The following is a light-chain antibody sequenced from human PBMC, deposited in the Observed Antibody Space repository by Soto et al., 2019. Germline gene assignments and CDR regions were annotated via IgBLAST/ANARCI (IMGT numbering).Light chain of an antibody. J-gene: IGKJ1*01. Sequence: TQSPGTLSLSPGERATLSCRAVQSVTSTYVAWYQQKPGQAPRLLIYATSFRATGIPDRFRGSGSGTDLTLTISSLEPEDSAVYYCQQYGSSPTTFGQGTKVGIK. CDR1: QSVTSTY. CDR3: QQYGSSPTT. CDR2: ATS. V-gene: IGKV3-20*01.